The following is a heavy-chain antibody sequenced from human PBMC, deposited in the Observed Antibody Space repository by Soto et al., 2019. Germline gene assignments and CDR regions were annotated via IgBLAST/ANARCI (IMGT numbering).Heavy chain of an antibody. V-gene: IGHV1-2*04. CDR3: ARQQPHYYYYGMDV. Sequence: GASVKVSCQASGYTFTGYYMHWVRQAPGQGLEWMGWINPNSGGTNYAQKFQGWVTMTRDTSISTAYMELSRLRSDDTAVYYCARQQPHYYYYGMDVWGQGTTVTVSS. J-gene: IGHJ6*02. CDR1: GYTFTGYY. D-gene: IGHD6-13*01. CDR2: INPNSGGT.